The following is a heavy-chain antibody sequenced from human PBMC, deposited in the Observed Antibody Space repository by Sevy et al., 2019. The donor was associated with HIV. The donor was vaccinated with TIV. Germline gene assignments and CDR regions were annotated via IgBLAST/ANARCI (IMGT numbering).Heavy chain of an antibody. Sequence: GGSLRLSCTASGFTFGDYAMSWVRQAPGKGLEWVGFIRSKAYGGTTKYAASVKGRFIISREDSKSIAYLQMNSLKTEDTAVYYCTRVRSSSFFDYWGQGTLVTVSS. CDR3: TRVRSSSFFDY. CDR1: GFTFGDYA. CDR2: IRSKAYGGTT. V-gene: IGHV3-49*04. J-gene: IGHJ4*02. D-gene: IGHD6-13*01.